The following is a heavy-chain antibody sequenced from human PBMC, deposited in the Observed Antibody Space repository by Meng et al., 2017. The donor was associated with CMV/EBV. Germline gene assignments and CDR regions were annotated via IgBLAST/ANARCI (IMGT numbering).Heavy chain of an antibody. CDR1: GFTFSSYW. J-gene: IGHJ6*02. CDR3: ARDRLDFWSGYSTYYYYYGMDV. D-gene: IGHD3-3*01. Sequence: GESLKISCAASGFTFSSYWMSWVRQAPGKGLEWVANIKQDGSEKYYVDSVKGRFTISRDNAKNSLYLQMNSLRAEDTAVYYCARDRLDFWSGYSTYYYYYGMDVWGQGTTVTVS. V-gene: IGHV3-7*01. CDR2: IKQDGSEK.